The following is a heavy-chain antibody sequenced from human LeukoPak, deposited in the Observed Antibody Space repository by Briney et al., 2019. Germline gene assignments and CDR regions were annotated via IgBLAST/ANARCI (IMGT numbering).Heavy chain of an antibody. D-gene: IGHD2-15*01. CDR3: ARVGLLQTPDP. CDR2: IYHSGST. V-gene: IGHV4-4*02. CDR1: GGSISSSNW. Sequence: SGTLSLTCAVSGGSISSSNWWSWVRQPPGKGLEWIGEIYHSGSTNYNPSLKSRVTISVDTSKNQFSLKLSSVTAADTAVYYCARVGLLQTPDPWGQGTLVTVSS. J-gene: IGHJ5*02.